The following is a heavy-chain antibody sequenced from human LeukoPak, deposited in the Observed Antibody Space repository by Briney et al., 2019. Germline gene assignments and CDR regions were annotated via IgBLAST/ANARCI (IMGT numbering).Heavy chain of an antibody. D-gene: IGHD2-8*01. Sequence: ASVKVSCKVSGYTLTELSMHWVRQAPGKGLEWMGGFDPKDDETMYAQNFQGRVTLTEDTSTDTAYMELSSLRSEDTAVYYCATQFVLMVYGTYYFNYWGQGTLVTVSS. CDR3: ATQFVLMVYGTYYFNY. CDR2: FDPKDDET. J-gene: IGHJ4*02. CDR1: GYTLTELS. V-gene: IGHV1-24*01.